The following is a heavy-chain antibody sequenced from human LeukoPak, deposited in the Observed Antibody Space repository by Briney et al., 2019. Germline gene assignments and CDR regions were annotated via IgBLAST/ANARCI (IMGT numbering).Heavy chain of an antibody. CDR3: TTMVGSPTY. Sequence: GGSLRLSCAGSGFNFNYAWMTWLRQAPGKGLEWVGRIKSQRDGGATDYAAPVKSRFSLSRDDSRNTVFLQMTGLKTDDTGVYYCTTMVGSPTYWGQGALVAVSS. CDR2: IKSQRDGGAT. V-gene: IGHV3-15*01. CDR1: GFNFNYAW. J-gene: IGHJ4*02. D-gene: IGHD4-23*01.